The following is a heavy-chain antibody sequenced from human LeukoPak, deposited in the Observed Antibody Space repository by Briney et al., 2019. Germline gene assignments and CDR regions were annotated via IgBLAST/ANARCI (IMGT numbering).Heavy chain of an antibody. CDR1: GFTFSSYS. CDR3: ARDSSSWYEDC. CDR2: ISSSSSTI. Sequence: PGGSLRLSCAASGFTFSSYSMNWVRQAPGKGLEWVSYISSSSSTIYYADSVKGRFTISRDNAKNSLYLQMNSLRAEDTAVYYCARDSSSWYEDCWGQGTLVTVSS. J-gene: IGHJ4*02. D-gene: IGHD6-13*01. V-gene: IGHV3-48*01.